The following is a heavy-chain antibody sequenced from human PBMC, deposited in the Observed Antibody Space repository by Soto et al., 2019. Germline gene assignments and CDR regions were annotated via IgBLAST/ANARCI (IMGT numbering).Heavy chain of an antibody. CDR2: ISGSGGNT. J-gene: IGHJ4*02. CDR3: AKSVLAEAGTGPFDY. D-gene: IGHD6-13*01. CDR1: GFTFSSSA. Sequence: PGGSLRLSCAASGFTFSSSAMSWVRQAPGKGLEWVSAISGSGGNTNYADSVKGRFSISRDNSMNTLYLQMNSLRAEDTAVYYCAKSVLAEAGTGPFDYWGQGTLVTVSS. V-gene: IGHV3-23*01.